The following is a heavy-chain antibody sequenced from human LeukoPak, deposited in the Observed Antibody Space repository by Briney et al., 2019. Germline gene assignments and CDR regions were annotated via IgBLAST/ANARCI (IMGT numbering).Heavy chain of an antibody. CDR2: IYYSGST. CDR1: GGSISSSSYY. V-gene: IGHV4-39*01. D-gene: IGHD6-19*01. J-gene: IGHJ3*02. Sequence: SETLSLTCTVSGGSISSSSYYWGWIRQPPGKGLEWNGSIYYSGSTYYNPSLKSRVTISVDTSKNQFSLKLSSVTAADTAVYYCARFNTGSGWSDAFDIWGQGAMVTVSS. CDR3: ARFNTGSGWSDAFDI.